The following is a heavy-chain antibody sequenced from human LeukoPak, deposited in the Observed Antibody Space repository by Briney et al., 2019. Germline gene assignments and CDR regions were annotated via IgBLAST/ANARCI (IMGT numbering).Heavy chain of an antibody. V-gene: IGHV3-23*01. CDR2: ISSSDGGT. J-gene: IGHJ4*02. Sequence: GGSLRLSCAGSGFTFSSYAMAWVRQTPEKGLEWVAIISSSDGGTYYIDSVKGRFTISRDNSKNMLNLQMNSLRAEDTAVYYCAKEDGDYVPFDYWGQGTLVTVSS. CDR3: AKEDGDYVPFDY. D-gene: IGHD4-17*01. CDR1: GFTFSSYA.